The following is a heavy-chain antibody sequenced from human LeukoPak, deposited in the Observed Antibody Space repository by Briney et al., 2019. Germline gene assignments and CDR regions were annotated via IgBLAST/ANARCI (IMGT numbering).Heavy chain of an antibody. D-gene: IGHD3-16*02. J-gene: IGHJ4*02. V-gene: IGHV4-59*12. Sequence: SETLSLTCTVSGDSTSTYYWSWIRQPPGKGLEWIGYIYYSGSTNYNPSLKSRVTISVDTSKNQFSLKLSSVTAADTAVYYCARDPRLRLGELSFRLDYWGQGTLVTVSS. CDR2: IYYSGST. CDR3: ARDPRLRLGELSFRLDY. CDR1: GDSTSTYY.